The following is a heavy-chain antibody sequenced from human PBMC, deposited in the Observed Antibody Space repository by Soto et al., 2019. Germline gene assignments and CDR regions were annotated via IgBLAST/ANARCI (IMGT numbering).Heavy chain of an antibody. D-gene: IGHD5-12*01. J-gene: IGHJ4*02. CDR2: IYYSGST. Sequence: SETLSLTCTVSGGSISSSSYYWGWIRQPPGKGLEWIGSIYYSGSTYYNPSLKSRVTISVDTSKNQFSLKLSSVTAADTAVYYCASLTLGGIGVATISPIFDYCGKGTLVTVCS. V-gene: IGHV4-39*01. CDR1: GGSISSSSYY. CDR3: ASLTLGGIGVATISPIFDY.